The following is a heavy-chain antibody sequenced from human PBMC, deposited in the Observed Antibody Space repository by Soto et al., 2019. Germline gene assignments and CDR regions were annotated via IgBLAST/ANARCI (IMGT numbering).Heavy chain of an antibody. CDR2: MNPNSGNT. J-gene: IGHJ1*01. V-gene: IGHV1-8*01. CDR3: ARDRPSSIAAAAAAEYFQH. Sequence: GASVKVSCKASGYPFTSYDINWVRQATGQGFEWMGRMNPNSGNTGYAQKFQGRVTMTRDTSTSTAYMELSSLRSEDTAVYYCARDRPSSIAAAAAAEYFQHWGQGTLVTVSS. CDR1: GYPFTSYD. D-gene: IGHD6-13*01.